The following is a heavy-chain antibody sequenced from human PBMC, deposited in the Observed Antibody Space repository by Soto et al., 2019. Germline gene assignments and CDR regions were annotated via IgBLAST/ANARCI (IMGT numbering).Heavy chain of an antibody. CDR2: INPSGGST. D-gene: IGHD3-3*02. V-gene: IGHV1-46*01. Sequence: QVQLVQSGAEVKKPGASVKVSCKASGYTFTSYYMHWVRQAPGQGLEWMGIINPSGGSTSYAQKFQGRVTMTRNTSTSTVYMELSSLRSEDTAVYYCARDGADHFFDYWGQGTLVTVSS. J-gene: IGHJ4*02. CDR1: GYTFTSYY. CDR3: ARDGADHFFDY.